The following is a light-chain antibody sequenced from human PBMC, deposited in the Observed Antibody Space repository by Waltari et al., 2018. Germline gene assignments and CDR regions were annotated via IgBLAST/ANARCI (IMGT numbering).Light chain of an antibody. CDR2: GSS. J-gene: IGLJ3*02. Sequence: QSVLTQPPSVSGAPGQRVTISCTGSGSNIGAGYDVHWYQQLPRAAPKLLIYGSSTRPLGVPDRFLGSTSGTSASLAITGLQAEDEADYYCQSYDTNLSVVFGGGTKLTVL. CDR3: QSYDTNLSVV. CDR1: GSNIGAGYD. V-gene: IGLV1-40*01.